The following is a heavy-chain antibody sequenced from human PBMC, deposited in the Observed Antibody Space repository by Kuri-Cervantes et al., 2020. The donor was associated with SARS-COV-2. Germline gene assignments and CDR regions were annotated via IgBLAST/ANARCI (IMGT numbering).Heavy chain of an antibody. D-gene: IGHD1-26*01. V-gene: IGHV1-69*13. CDR1: GGTFSSYA. CDR3: ANLREVEYYGMDV. Sequence: SFKISCKASGGTFSSYAISWVRQAPGQGLEWMGGIIPIFGTANYAQKFQGTVTITADESTSTAYMELSSLRSEDTAVYYCANLREVEYYGMDVWGQGTTVTVSS. J-gene: IGHJ6*02. CDR2: IIPIFGTA.